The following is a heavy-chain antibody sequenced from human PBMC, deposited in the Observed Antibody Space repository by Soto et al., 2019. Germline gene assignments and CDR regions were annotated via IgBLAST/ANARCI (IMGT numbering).Heavy chain of an antibody. V-gene: IGHV3-11*01. CDR2: ISGRATNI. J-gene: IGHJ4*02. Sequence: QVQLVESGGGLVKPGGSLRLSCAASGFTFSDYYMSWIRQAPGKGLAWVSYISGRATNIKYADSVKGRFTISRDNAKNSLYLQMNSLRVEDTAVYYCVRASGDGYNHYEFWGQGTLVTVSS. CDR3: VRASGDGYNHYEF. CDR1: GFTFSDYY. D-gene: IGHD5-12*01.